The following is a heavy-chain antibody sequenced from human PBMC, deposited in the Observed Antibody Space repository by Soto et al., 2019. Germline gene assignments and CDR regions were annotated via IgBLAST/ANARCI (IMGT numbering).Heavy chain of an antibody. CDR1: GGSFSGYY. Sequence: AVCGGSFSGYYWSWIRQPPGKGLEWIGEINHSGSTNYNPSPKSRVTISVDTSKNQFSLKLSSVTAADTAVYYCARGLCSSTSCYLLQLYGMDVWGQGTTVTVSS. D-gene: IGHD2-2*01. V-gene: IGHV4-34*01. CDR3: ARGLCSSTSCYLLQLYGMDV. J-gene: IGHJ6*02. CDR2: INHSGST.